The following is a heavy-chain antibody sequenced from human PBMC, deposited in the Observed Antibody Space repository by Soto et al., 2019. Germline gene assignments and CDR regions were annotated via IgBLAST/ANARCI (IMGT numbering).Heavy chain of an antibody. CDR1: GYSFPNYW. CDR3: ARRSDYALDH. J-gene: IGHJ4*02. CDR2: IYPGDSGT. Sequence: GESLKISCRGSGYSFPNYWIAWVRQMPGKGLEWMGIIYPGDSGTRYSPSFQGQVTISADKSISVAYLQWSSLKASDTAMYYCARRSDYALDHWGQGTLVTVSS. D-gene: IGHD4-17*01. V-gene: IGHV5-51*01.